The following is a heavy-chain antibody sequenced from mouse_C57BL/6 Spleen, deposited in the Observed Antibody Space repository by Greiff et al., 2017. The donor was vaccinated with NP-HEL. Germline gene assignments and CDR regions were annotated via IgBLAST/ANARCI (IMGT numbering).Heavy chain of an antibody. V-gene: IGHV1-53*01. Sequence: QVQLKQPGTELVKPGASVKLSCKASGYTFTSYWMHWVKQRPGQGLEWIGNINPSNGGTNYNEKFKSKATLTVDKSSSTAYMQLSSLTSEDSAVYYCAREDTTVVDWYFDVWGTGTTVTVSS. CDR3: AREDTTVVDWYFDV. CDR2: INPSNGGT. J-gene: IGHJ1*03. D-gene: IGHD1-1*01. CDR1: GYTFTSYW.